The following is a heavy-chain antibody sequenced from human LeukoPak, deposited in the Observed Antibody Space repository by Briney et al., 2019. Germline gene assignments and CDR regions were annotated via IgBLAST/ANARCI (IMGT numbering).Heavy chain of an antibody. CDR2: INGDGTLT. V-gene: IGHV3-74*01. J-gene: IGHJ2*01. D-gene: IGHD1-26*01. CDR1: GLTFSNYW. CDR3: AKPLAEWERLGDYWYFDL. Sequence: GGSLRLSCAATGLTFSNYWMHWVRQVPGKGLVWVSRINGDGTLTHYADSVKGRFTISRDNSKNTLYLQMNSLRAEDTAVYYCAKPLAEWERLGDYWYFDLRGRGTLVTVSS.